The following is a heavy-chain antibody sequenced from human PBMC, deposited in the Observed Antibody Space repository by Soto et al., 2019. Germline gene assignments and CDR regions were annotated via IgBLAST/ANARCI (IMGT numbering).Heavy chain of an antibody. CDR3: AKGGKHYDFWSGYQAPFDY. V-gene: IGHV3-21*04. Sequence: GGSLRLSCAASGFTFSSYSMNWVRQAPGKGLEWVSAISSSSSSICYADSVKGRFTISRDNAKNSLYLQMNSLRAEDTALYYCAKGGKHYDFWSGYQAPFDYWGQGTLVTVSS. CDR2: ISSSSSSI. CDR1: GFTFSSYS. D-gene: IGHD3-3*01. J-gene: IGHJ4*02.